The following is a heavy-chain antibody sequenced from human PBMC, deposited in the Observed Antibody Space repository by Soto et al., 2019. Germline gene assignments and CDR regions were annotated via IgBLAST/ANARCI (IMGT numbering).Heavy chain of an antibody. CDR3: AREPYGGGDCYEGYMDV. J-gene: IGHJ6*02. V-gene: IGHV3-33*01. CDR2: IWYDGSNK. Sequence: QVQLVESGGGVVQPGRSLRLSCAASGFTFSSYGMHWVRQAPGKGLEWVAVIWYDGSNKYYADSVKGRFTISRDNSXTXPYLQSSSLRAEDTAVYYCAREPYGGGDCYEGYMDVWGQGNTVTVSS. D-gene: IGHD2-21*02. CDR1: GFTFSSYG.